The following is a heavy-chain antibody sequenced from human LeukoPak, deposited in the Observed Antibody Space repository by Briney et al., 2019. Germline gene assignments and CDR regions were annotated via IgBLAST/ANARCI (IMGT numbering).Heavy chain of an antibody. D-gene: IGHD6-19*01. CDR2: IIPILGIA. CDR3: ANAGGSQYSSGWPDY. J-gene: IGHJ4*02. CDR1: GGTFSSYA. Sequence: ASVKVSCKASGGTFSSYAISWVRQAPGQGLEWMGRIIPILGIANYAQKFQGRVTITADKSTSTAYMELSSLRSADTAVYYCANAGGSQYSSGWPDYWGQGTLVTVSS. V-gene: IGHV1-69*04.